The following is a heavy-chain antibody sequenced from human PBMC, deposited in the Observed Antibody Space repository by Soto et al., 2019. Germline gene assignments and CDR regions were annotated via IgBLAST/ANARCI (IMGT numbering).Heavy chain of an antibody. D-gene: IGHD2-2*01. CDR3: ARSIVVVSAAITWFDP. V-gene: IGHV4-30-4*01. Sequence: SETLSLTCAVSGGSISSGDYYWSWIRQPPVKGLEWIGYIYYSGSTYYNPSLKRRVTISVDTSKNQFSLKLSSVTAAVTTVYYCARSIVVVSAAITWFDPWGQGTLVTVSS. CDR1: GGSISSGDYY. J-gene: IGHJ5*02. CDR2: IYYSGST.